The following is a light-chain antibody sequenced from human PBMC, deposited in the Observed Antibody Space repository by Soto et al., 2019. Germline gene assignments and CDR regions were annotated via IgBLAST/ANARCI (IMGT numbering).Light chain of an antibody. CDR2: GAS. CDR1: QSVSSSC. J-gene: IGKJ1*01. V-gene: IGKV3-20*01. CDR3: QQYGSSPGT. Sequence: EIVLTQSPGTLSLSPGERATLSCRASQSVSSSCLAWFQHKPGQPPRLLIYGASSRATGIPDRFSGSGSGTDFTLTISRLEPEDFAVYYCQQYGSSPGTFGQGTKVEIK.